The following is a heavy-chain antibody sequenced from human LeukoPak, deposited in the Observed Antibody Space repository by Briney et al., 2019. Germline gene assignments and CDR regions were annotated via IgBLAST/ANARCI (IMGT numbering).Heavy chain of an antibody. Sequence: SETLSLTCTASGGSISSSSYYWGWIRQPPGKGLEWIGSIYYSGSTYYNPSLKSRVTISVDTSKNQFSLKLSSVTAADTAVYYCARHDRRGRPIWVSSSGSYSSPFWYDYWGQGTLVTVSS. CDR2: IYYSGST. CDR3: ARHDRRGRPIWVSSSGSYSSPFWYDY. D-gene: IGHD1-26*01. V-gene: IGHV4-39*01. J-gene: IGHJ4*02. CDR1: GGSISSSSYY.